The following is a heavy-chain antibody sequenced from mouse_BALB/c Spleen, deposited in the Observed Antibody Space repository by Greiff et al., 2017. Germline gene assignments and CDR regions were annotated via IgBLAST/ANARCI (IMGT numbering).Heavy chain of an antibody. CDR1: GYSITSDYA. CDR2: ISYSGST. CDR3: ASGRGTARAHQAWFAY. Sequence: EVQLQESGPGLVKPSQSLSLTCTVTGYSITSDYAWNWIRQFPGNKLEWMGYISYSGSTSYNPSLKSRISITRDTSKNQFFLQLNSVTTEDTATYYCASGRGTARAHQAWFAYWGQGTLVTVSA. D-gene: IGHD3-2*01. J-gene: IGHJ3*01. V-gene: IGHV3-2*02.